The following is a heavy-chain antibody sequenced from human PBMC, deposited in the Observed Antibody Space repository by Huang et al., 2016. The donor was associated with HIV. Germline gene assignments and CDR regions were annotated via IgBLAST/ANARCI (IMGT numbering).Heavy chain of an antibody. CDR3: AKSPYGSGSPPDY. Sequence: QVQLVESGGGVVQPGRSLGLSCAASGFTFSSYGTHWVRQAPGKGLEWVALISYDGSNNYQAAAVKGRFTISRDNSKNTLYLQMNSLTVEDTAVYYCAKSPYGSGSPPDYWGQGTLVIVSS. D-gene: IGHD3-10*01. V-gene: IGHV3-30*18. CDR2: ISYDGSNN. J-gene: IGHJ4*02. CDR1: GFTFSSYG.